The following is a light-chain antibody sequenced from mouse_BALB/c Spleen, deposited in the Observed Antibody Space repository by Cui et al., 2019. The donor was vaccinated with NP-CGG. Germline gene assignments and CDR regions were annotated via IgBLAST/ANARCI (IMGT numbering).Light chain of an antibody. Sequence: QAVATQDSHLTTSPGETVTLTCRSSTGGVTTTNSANWVQEKPDHLFTGLIGGTNNRVPGVPARFSGSLIGDKAALTITGAQTDDEAIYFCALWYSNHWVFGGGTKLTVL. CDR2: GTN. CDR1: TGGVTTTNS. CDR3: ALWYSNHWV. V-gene: IGLV1*01. J-gene: IGLJ1*01.